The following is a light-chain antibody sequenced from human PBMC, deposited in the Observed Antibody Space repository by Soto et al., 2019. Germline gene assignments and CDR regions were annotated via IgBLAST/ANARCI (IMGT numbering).Light chain of an antibody. Sequence: QLVLTQPPSVSGAPGQRVTISCTGSSSNIGAGYDVHWYQQLPGTAPKLLIYGNSNRPSGVPDRFSGSKSDTSASLAITGLQAEDEADYYCQSYDSRLSGWVFGGGTKVTVL. CDR1: SSNIGAGYD. J-gene: IGLJ3*02. CDR3: QSYDSRLSGWV. CDR2: GNS. V-gene: IGLV1-40*01.